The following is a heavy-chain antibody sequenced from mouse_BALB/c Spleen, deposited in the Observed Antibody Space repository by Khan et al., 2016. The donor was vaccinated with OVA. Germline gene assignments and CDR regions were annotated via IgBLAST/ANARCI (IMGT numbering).Heavy chain of an antibody. CDR1: GYIFTNYW. V-gene: IGHV1-76*01. J-gene: IGHJ2*01. CDR2: IYPGTDNS. CDR3: AREEALYYFDY. Sequence: QMQLEESGAELVRPGASVKLSCKTSGYIFTNYWIHWVKQRSGQGLEWIARIYPGTDNSYYNEKLKDRATLTADKSSSTVYMQLSSLKSEDSAVYVCAREEALYYFDYWGQGTTLTVSS. D-gene: IGHD3-2*02.